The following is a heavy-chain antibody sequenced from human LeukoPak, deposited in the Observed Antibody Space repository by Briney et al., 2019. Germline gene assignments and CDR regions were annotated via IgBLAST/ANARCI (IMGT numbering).Heavy chain of an antibody. CDR2: IYYSGGT. D-gene: IGHD1-26*01. CDR1: GGSISSYY. Sequence: SGTLSLTCTVSGGSISSYYWSWIRQPPGKGLEWIGYIYYSGGTNYNPSLKSRVTISVDTSKNQFSLRLNSVTAADTAVYYCARQPMVVGAARGAYFDYWGQGTLVTVSS. J-gene: IGHJ4*02. CDR3: ARQPMVVGAARGAYFDY. V-gene: IGHV4-59*08.